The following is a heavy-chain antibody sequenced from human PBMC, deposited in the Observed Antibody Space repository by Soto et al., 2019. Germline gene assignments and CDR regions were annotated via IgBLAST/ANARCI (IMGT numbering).Heavy chain of an antibody. Sequence: EVQLVESGGGLVKPGGSLRLSCAASGFTFSSYSMNWVRQAPGQGLEWVASISSSSSYIYYADPLKGRFTISRDNAKTSLCLQMNSLGAEDTAVYYCARDCRLHGDERDCYGMDVWGQGTTVTVSS. D-gene: IGHD4-17*01. V-gene: IGHV3-21*01. CDR3: ARDCRLHGDERDCYGMDV. CDR2: ISSSSSYI. J-gene: IGHJ6*02. CDR1: GFTFSSYS.